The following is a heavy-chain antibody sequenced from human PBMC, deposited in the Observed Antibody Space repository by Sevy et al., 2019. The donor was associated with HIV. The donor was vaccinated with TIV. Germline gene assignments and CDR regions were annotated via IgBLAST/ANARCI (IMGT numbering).Heavy chain of an antibody. J-gene: IGHJ5*02. CDR1: GASIDSSSYY. CDR2: IYYTGKT. Sequence: SETLSLTCTVSGASIDSSSYYWGWIRQPPGKGLEWIGTIYYTGKTYYVPSLKSRVTISAEMSNNQFSLRLRSVTAADTAVYYCARRTAETTTSGWFDPWGQGTLVTVSS. D-gene: IGHD4-17*01. CDR3: ARRTAETTTSGWFDP. V-gene: IGHV4-39*01.